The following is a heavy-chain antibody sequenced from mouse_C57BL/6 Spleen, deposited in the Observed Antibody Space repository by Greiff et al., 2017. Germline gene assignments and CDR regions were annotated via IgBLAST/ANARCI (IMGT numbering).Heavy chain of an antibody. Sequence: QVQLKQSGAELVKPGASVKISCKASGYAFSSYWMNWVKQRPGKGLEWIGQIYPGDGDTNYNGKFKGKATLTADKSSSTAYMHLSSLTSEDSAVYFCARKDDGYPMDYWGQGTSVTVSS. D-gene: IGHD2-3*01. CDR1: GYAFSSYW. CDR2: IYPGDGDT. J-gene: IGHJ4*01. CDR3: ARKDDGYPMDY. V-gene: IGHV1-80*01.